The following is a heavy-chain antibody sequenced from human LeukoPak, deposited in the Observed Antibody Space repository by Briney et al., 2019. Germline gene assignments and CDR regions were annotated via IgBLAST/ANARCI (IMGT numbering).Heavy chain of an antibody. J-gene: IGHJ4*02. Sequence: GGSLRLSCAASGFTFSSYGMHWVRQAPGKGLEWVAVIWYDGSNKYYADSVKGRFTISRDNSKNTLYLQMNSLRAEDTAVYYCARASRGYSGYESALDYWGQGTLVTVSS. V-gene: IGHV3-33*01. D-gene: IGHD5-12*01. CDR1: GFTFSSYG. CDR2: IWYDGSNK. CDR3: ARASRGYSGYESALDY.